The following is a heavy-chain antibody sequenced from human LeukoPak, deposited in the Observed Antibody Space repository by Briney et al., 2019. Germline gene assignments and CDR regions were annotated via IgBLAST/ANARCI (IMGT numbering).Heavy chain of an antibody. D-gene: IGHD3-3*01. CDR3: ARDQYDTWSRRGNFDS. J-gene: IGHJ4*02. Sequence: PGGSLRLSCVASGFTFGKYWMSWVRQAPEKGLEWVANIKLDGSEKNYVDSVKGRFTISRDNTKNSLYLQMNSLRVEDTAVFYCARDQYDTWSRRGNFDSWGQGTLVTVSS. CDR1: GFTFGKYW. V-gene: IGHV3-7*03. CDR2: IKLDGSEK.